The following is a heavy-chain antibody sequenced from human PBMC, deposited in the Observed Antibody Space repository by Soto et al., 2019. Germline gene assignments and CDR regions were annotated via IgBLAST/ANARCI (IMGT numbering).Heavy chain of an antibody. D-gene: IGHD6-13*01. V-gene: IGHV4-30-4*01. CDR1: GGSINNYY. Sequence: PSETLSLTCTVSGGSINNYYWSWIRQPPGKGLEWIGYIYYSGSTYYNPSLKSRVTISVDTSKNQFSLKLSSVTAADTAVYYCARAPAAADFDYWGQGTLVTVSS. CDR2: IYYSGST. CDR3: ARAPAAADFDY. J-gene: IGHJ4*02.